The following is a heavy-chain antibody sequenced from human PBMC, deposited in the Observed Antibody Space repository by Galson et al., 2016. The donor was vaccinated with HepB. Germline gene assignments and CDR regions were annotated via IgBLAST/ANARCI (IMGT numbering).Heavy chain of an antibody. CDR1: GFIFKDYA. J-gene: IGHJ1*01. CDR3: AQDKASMSVGATNFQH. CDR2: ISWNSGSI. V-gene: IGHV3-9*01. D-gene: IGHD1-26*01. Sequence: SLRLSCAASGFIFKDYAMHWVRQAPGKGLEWVSSISWNSGSIGYADSVKGRFTISRDNAKNSLYLQMNSLRAEDTAFYYCAQDKASMSVGATNFQHLGQGTLVTVSS.